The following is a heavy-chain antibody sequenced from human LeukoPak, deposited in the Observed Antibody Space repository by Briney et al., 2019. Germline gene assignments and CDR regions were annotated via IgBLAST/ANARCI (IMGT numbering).Heavy chain of an antibody. Sequence: GGSLRLSCAASGFTVSSNYMSWVRQAPGKGLEWVSVIDSGDGANYADSVKGRFTISRDNSKNTLYLQMNSLRAEDTAVYYCAKAGMVATIEYWGQGTLVTVSS. CDR1: GFTVSSNY. CDR3: AKAGMVATIEY. CDR2: IDSGDGA. J-gene: IGHJ4*02. V-gene: IGHV3-53*01. D-gene: IGHD5-12*01.